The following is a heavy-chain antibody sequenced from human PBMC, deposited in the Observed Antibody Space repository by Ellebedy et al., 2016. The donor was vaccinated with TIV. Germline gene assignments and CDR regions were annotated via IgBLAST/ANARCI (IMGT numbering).Heavy chain of an antibody. Sequence: SETLSLXXAVHGGSFSDYCWTWIRQSPGKGLEWIAEVNHSGGTNYNPSLKSRATISRDTSKNQISLKLSSVTAADTAVYYCARGRQLGPDVYDPSGYFPSYFDHWGQGTLVTVSS. CDR2: VNHSGGT. V-gene: IGHV4-34*01. CDR1: GGSFSDYC. J-gene: IGHJ4*02. CDR3: ARGRQLGPDVYDPSGYFPSYFDH. D-gene: IGHD3-22*01.